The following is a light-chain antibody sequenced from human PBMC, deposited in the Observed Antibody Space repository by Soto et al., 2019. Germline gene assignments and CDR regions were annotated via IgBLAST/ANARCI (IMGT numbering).Light chain of an antibody. V-gene: IGKV4-1*01. J-gene: IGKJ1*01. CDR3: QQYFTSPWT. CDR1: QSILDRSKNKYY. CDR2: WAS. Sequence: DIVMTQSPDSLAVSLGERATFNCKSSQSILDRSKNKYYLAWYQQKSGQPPKLLIYWASLREPGVPDRFTVSGSGTDFTLTISSLQAEDVAVSYCQQYFTSPWTFGQGTKLQ.